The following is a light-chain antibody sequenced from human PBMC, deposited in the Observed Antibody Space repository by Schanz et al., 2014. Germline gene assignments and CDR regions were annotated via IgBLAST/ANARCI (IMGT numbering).Light chain of an antibody. V-gene: IGKV4-1*01. CDR3: QQYYSAPWT. J-gene: IGKJ1*01. CDR2: WAS. Sequence: DIVMTQSPDSLAVSLGERATIHCKSSQSVLYNSNNKNYLAWYQQKPGQPPKLLIYWASTRESGVPVRFSGSASGTDFTLTISSLQAEDVAVYYCQQYYSAPWTFGQGTKVEIK. CDR1: QSVLYNSNNKNY.